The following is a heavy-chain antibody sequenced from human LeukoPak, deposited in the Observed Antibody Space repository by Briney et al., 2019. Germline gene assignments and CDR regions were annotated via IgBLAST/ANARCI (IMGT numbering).Heavy chain of an antibody. Sequence: PGGSLRLSCAASGFTFSSYWMSWVRQAPGKGLEWVAIIKQDGSEKYYVDSVKGRFTISRDNSKNTLYLQMNSLRAEDTAVYYCARLRGGYDILTGYFDYWGQGTLVTVSS. CDR2: IKQDGSEK. V-gene: IGHV3-7*03. CDR3: ARLRGGYDILTGYFDY. J-gene: IGHJ4*02. D-gene: IGHD3-9*01. CDR1: GFTFSSYW.